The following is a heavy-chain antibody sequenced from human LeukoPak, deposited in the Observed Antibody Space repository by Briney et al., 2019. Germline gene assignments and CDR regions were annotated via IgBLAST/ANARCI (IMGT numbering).Heavy chain of an antibody. Sequence: PGGSLRLSCAASGFTFRNYWMSWVRQAPGKGLEWVASIKQNGSETYYVDSVKGRFTISRDNAKNSLYLQMNSLRAEDTAVYYCAREGYWGQGTLVTVSS. CDR3: AREGY. V-gene: IGHV3-7*01. CDR1: GFTFRNYW. J-gene: IGHJ4*02. CDR2: IKQNGSET.